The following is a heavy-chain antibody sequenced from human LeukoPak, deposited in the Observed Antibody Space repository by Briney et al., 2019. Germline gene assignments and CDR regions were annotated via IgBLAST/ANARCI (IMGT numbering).Heavy chain of an antibody. CDR3: ARDGGYDLYYFDY. J-gene: IGHJ4*02. CDR1: GYPFSTYG. V-gene: IGHV1-18*01. Sequence: GASVKVSCKASGYPFSTYGINWVRQAPGHGLEWMGWISAYNGDTKYAQKVQGRVTMTTDTSTSTAYMELRSLRSDDTAVYYCARDGGYDLYYFDYWGQGTLVTVSS. D-gene: IGHD5-12*01. CDR2: ISAYNGDT.